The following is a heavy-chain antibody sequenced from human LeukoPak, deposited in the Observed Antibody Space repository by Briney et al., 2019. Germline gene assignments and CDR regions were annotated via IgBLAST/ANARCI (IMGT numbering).Heavy chain of an antibody. CDR2: IYYSGST. V-gene: IGHV4-59*01. Sequence: KPSETLSLTCTVSGGSISSYYWSWIRQPPGKGLEWIGYIYYSGSTNYNPSLKSRVTISVDTSKNQFSLKLSSVTAADTAVYYCVRAHVQWLVPRWFDPWGQGTLVTVSS. CDR1: GGSISSYY. CDR3: VRAHVQWLVPRWFDP. D-gene: IGHD6-19*01. J-gene: IGHJ5*02.